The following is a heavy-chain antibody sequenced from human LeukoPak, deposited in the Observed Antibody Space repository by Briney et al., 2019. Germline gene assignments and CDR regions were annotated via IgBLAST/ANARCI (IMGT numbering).Heavy chain of an antibody. CDR2: IYSGNST. V-gene: IGHV3-53*04. Sequence: GGSLILSCAASGFTVSGNYMTWVRQAPGKGLEWVSVIYSGNSTYYADSVKGRFTISRHTSKNTLYLQMNSLRAEDTAVYYCARGKSVLDFWGQGTLVTVSS. D-gene: IGHD5/OR15-5a*01. CDR3: ARGKSVLDF. J-gene: IGHJ4*02. CDR1: GFTVSGNY.